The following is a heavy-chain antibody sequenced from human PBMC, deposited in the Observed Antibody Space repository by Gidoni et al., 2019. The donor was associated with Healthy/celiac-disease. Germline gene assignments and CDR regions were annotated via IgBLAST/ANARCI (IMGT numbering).Heavy chain of an antibody. CDR3: AIGRGEWLLSPFDY. J-gene: IGHJ4*02. D-gene: IGHD3-3*01. Sequence: DVQLVESGGGLVQPGRSLRLSCAASGFTFDDYAMHWVRQAPGKGLEWVSGISWNSGSIGYADSGKGRFTNSRDNAKNSLYLQMNSLRAEDTALYYCAIGRGEWLLSPFDYWGQGTLVTVSS. CDR1: GFTFDDYA. V-gene: IGHV3-9*01. CDR2: ISWNSGSI.